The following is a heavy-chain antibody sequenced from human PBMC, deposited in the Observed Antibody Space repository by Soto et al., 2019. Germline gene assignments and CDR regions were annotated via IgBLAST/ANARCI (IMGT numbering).Heavy chain of an antibody. Sequence: ASVKVSCKASGGTFSSYTISWVRQAPGQGLEWMGRIIPILGIANYAQKFQGRVTITADKSTSTAYMELSSLRSEDTAVYYCARGKDVVAATPYYYYGMDVWGQRTTVTVSS. CDR2: IIPILGIA. CDR1: GGTFSSYT. J-gene: IGHJ6*02. V-gene: IGHV1-69*02. CDR3: ARGKDVVAATPYYYYGMDV. D-gene: IGHD2-15*01.